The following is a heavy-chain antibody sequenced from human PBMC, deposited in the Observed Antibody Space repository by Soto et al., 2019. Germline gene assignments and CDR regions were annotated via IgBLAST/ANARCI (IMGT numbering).Heavy chain of an antibody. Sequence: HEHLVQSGAEVKRPGASLKVSCKASGYSFTGYYFHWVRQAPGQGLEWMGWINPDSGATNYAQNFQGRVTLTSDTSISTASMDLTSLTSDDTAVYYCVRGDYGTGGYPFPYFDYWGQGTLVIVPS. CDR2: INPDSGAT. D-gene: IGHD2-8*02. CDR3: VRGDYGTGGYPFPYFDY. V-gene: IGHV1-2*02. J-gene: IGHJ4*02. CDR1: GYSFTGYY.